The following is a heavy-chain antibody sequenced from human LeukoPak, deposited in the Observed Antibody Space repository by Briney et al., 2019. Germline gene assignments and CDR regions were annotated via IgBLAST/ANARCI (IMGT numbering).Heavy chain of an antibody. J-gene: IGHJ3*02. CDR1: GGTLSNNV. Sequence: SVKVSCKASGGTLSNNVVSWVRQAPGQGLEWMGEIIPVFGTTNYAQKFQGRVTISADRSTSTAYMEVSSLKSEDTAVYYCATKNFGDLYRHDDPFNMWGQGTTVTVSS. CDR2: IIPVFGTT. V-gene: IGHV1-69*06. D-gene: IGHD3-10*01. CDR3: ATKNFGDLYRHDDPFNM.